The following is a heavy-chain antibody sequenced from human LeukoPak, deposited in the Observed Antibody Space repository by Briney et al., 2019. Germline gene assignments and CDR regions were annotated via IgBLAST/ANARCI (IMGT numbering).Heavy chain of an antibody. CDR1: GFTFSSYG. Sequence: TGGSLRLSCAASGFTFSSYGMNWVRQARGKGLEWVSSISSTSTYIYYADSVKGRFTISRDNAKNSVYLQMNSLRAQDRALYYWARDGGGAYYYGTGAEFDYWGQGTLVTVSS. D-gene: IGHD3-10*01. CDR3: ARDGGGAYYYGTGAEFDY. J-gene: IGHJ4*02. CDR2: ISSTSTYI. V-gene: IGHV3-21*01.